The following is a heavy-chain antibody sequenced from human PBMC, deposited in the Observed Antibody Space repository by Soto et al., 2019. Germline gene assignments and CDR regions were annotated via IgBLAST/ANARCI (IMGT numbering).Heavy chain of an antibody. CDR3: ATVVPTGSLYVSGAFDM. D-gene: IGHD2-2*01. Sequence: GGSLRLSCAASGFTFSSYAMNWVRQAPGKGLEWVSGISGSGYDKHYADSVKGRFTISRDTSKNTLYLQMDSLRAEDTAVYYCATVVPTGSLYVSGAFDMWGQGTMVTVSS. J-gene: IGHJ3*02. CDR2: ISGSGYDK. CDR1: GFTFSSYA. V-gene: IGHV3-23*01.